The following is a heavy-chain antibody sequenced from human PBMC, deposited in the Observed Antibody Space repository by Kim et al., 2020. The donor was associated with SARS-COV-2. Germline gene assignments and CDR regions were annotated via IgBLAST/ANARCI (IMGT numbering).Heavy chain of an antibody. CDR1: GFTFSSYG. V-gene: IGHV3-30*18. CDR2: ISYDGSNK. Sequence: GGSLRLSCAASGFTFSSYGMHWVRQAPGKGLEWVAVISYDGSNKYYADSVKGRFTISRDNSKNTLYLQMNSLRAEDTAVYYCAKDEVWFGASVQDYYGMDVWGQGTTVTVSS. CDR3: AKDEVWFGASVQDYYGMDV. J-gene: IGHJ6*02. D-gene: IGHD3-10*01.